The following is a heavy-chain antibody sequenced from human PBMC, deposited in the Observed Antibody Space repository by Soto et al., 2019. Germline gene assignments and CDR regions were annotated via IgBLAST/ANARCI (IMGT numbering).Heavy chain of an antibody. J-gene: IGHJ6*02. CDR1: GFTFSSYA. V-gene: IGHV3-23*01. CDR2: ISGSGGTT. D-gene: IGHD3-10*01. CDR3: TTGGLLWFGELLSEPYDYYGMDV. Sequence: GGSLRLSCAASGFTFSSYAMNWVRQAPGKGLEWVSAISGSGGTTNYADSVKGRFTISRDNSKNTLYLQMNSLKTEDTAVYYCTTGGLLWFGELLSEPYDYYGMDVWGQGTTVTVSS.